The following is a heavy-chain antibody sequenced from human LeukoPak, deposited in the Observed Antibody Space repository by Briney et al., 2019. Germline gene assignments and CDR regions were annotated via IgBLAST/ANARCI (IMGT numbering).Heavy chain of an antibody. J-gene: IGHJ4*02. CDR3: AKDMRFDWTPYYFDY. V-gene: IGHV3-23*01. CDR1: GFTFSNYA. CDR2: ISGSGGST. D-gene: IGHD3-9*01. Sequence: GGSLRLSCAASGFTFSNYAMSWVRQAPGKGLEWVSAISGSGGSTYYADSVKGRFTVSRDNSKNTLYLQMNSLRAEDTAVYYCAKDMRFDWTPYYFDYWGQGTLVTVSS.